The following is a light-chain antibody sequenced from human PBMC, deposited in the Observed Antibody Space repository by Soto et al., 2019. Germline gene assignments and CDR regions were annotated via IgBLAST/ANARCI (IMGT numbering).Light chain of an antibody. CDR1: QSVPRH. Sequence: SVLTQSPSSLSLSTGETATVSCSPSQSVPRHLAWSQQRPCLAPRLLIYDSSSRATGIPDRFIGSGSGTDFTLTISSLEPEDFAVFYCQQTSNWPPEITFGHGTRLEI. V-gene: IGKV3-11*01. CDR3: QQTSNWPPEIT. J-gene: IGKJ5*01. CDR2: DSS.